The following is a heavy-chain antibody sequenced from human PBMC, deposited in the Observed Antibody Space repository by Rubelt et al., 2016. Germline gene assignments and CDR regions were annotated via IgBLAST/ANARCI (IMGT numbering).Heavy chain of an antibody. Sequence: SDSAMHWVRQASGKGLERVGYIRSKANNYATVYGASVKGRFTISRDDSKNTAYLQMNSLRDEDTAVYYCAKDRSARVMVYVLGTWGQGTLVTVSS. J-gene: IGHJ4*02. CDR2: IRSKANNYAT. CDR1: SDSA. CDR3: AKDRSARVMVYVLGT. V-gene: IGHV3-73*01. D-gene: IGHD2-8*01.